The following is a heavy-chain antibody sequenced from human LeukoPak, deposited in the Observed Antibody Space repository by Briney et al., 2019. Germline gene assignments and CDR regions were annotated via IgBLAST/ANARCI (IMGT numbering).Heavy chain of an antibody. Sequence: GGSLRLSCAASGFTFSSYAMNWVRQAPGKGLEWVSGISGSGGGAYYADSVKGRFTISRDNSKKTLYLQMNSLRAEDTAVYYCARVYSSSPIWGQGTLVTVSS. CDR1: GFTFSSYA. CDR3: ARVYSSSPI. V-gene: IGHV3-23*01. D-gene: IGHD6-13*01. CDR2: ISGSGGGA. J-gene: IGHJ4*02.